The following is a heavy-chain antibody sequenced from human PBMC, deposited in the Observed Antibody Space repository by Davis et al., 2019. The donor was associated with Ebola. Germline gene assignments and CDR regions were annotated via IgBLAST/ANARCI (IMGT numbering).Heavy chain of an antibody. CDR3: AKLSLGSLSYDNNGYFGYYFDN. CDR2: ITYSGSTT. V-gene: IGHV3-48*01. J-gene: IGHJ4*02. D-gene: IGHD3-22*01. CDR1: GFTFQNHN. Sequence: GSLRLSCIGSGFTFQNHNMNWVRQAPGKGPEWVAHITYSGSTTPYADSVKGRFTISRDDAKNALYLQMDSLRAEDTAVYYCAKLSLGSLSYDNNGYFGYYFDNWGQGTLVTVSS.